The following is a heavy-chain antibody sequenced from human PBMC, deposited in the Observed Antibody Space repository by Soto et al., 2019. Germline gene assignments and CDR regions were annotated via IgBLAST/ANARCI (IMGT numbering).Heavy chain of an antibody. V-gene: IGHV3-23*01. CDR1: GFTFSSYA. J-gene: IGHJ3*02. CDR3: AKVGGSGWFDAFDI. CDR2: ISGSGGST. D-gene: IGHD6-19*01. Sequence: GGSLRLSCAASGFTFSSYAMHWVRQAPGKGLDWVSVISGSGGSTDYAGSVKGRFTISRDNSKNALYLQMNSLRAEDTALYYCAKVGGSGWFDAFDIWGQGTMVTVSS.